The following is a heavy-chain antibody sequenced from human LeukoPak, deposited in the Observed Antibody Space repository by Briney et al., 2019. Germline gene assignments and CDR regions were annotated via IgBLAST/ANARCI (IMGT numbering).Heavy chain of an antibody. J-gene: IGHJ5*02. CDR1: GFSFSSYG. CDR2: ISYDGSTK. Sequence: GGSLRLSCAASGFSFSSYGVHWVRQAPGKGLDWVALISYDGSTKYYADPVKGRFTISRDNSKNMMYLHMNSLRLDDTGIYYCAKNSRFTNSWVYNWFDTWGQGTLVTVSS. D-gene: IGHD4-23*01. V-gene: IGHV3-30*18. CDR3: AKNSRFTNSWVYNWFDT.